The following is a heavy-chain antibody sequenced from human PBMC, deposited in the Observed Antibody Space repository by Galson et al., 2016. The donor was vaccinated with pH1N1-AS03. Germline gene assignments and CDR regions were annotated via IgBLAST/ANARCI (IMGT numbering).Heavy chain of an antibody. Sequence: ETLSLTCTVSGASISSSDYYWGWVRQLPGKGLEWIGTFWYNGDTYTFYNPSLKSRVTSSADRSNNQVSLNVTSVTAADTAIYYCAREVLVPSSPNYFKLWGQGSRVTVSS. V-gene: IGHV4-39*01. CDR2: FWYNGDTYT. D-gene: IGHD2/OR15-2a*01. CDR3: AREVLVPSSPNYFKL. CDR1: GASISSSDYY. J-gene: IGHJ4*02.